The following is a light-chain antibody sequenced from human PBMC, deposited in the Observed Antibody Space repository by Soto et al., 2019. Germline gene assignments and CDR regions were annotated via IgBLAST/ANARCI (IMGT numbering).Light chain of an antibody. CDR2: DAS. J-gene: IGKJ4*01. CDR3: QQRSDWPLT. V-gene: IGKV3-11*01. CDR1: QSVSNY. Sequence: EIVFTQSPATLSLSPGERATLSCRARQSVSNYLAWYQQRPGQAPRLLIYDASNRATGIPARFSGSGSGTDFTLTISSLEPEDVAVYYCQQRSDWPLTFGGGTKVALK.